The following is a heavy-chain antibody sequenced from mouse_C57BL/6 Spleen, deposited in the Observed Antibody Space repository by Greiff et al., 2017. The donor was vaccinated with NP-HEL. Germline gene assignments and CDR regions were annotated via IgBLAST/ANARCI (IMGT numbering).Heavy chain of an antibody. D-gene: IGHD4-1*01. J-gene: IGHJ4*01. CDR1: GFTFSDYY. CDR2: ISNGGGST. Sequence: EVQLVESGGGLVQPGGSLKLSCAASGFTFSDYYMYWVRQTPEKRLEWVAYISNGGGSTYYPDTVKGRFTISRDNAKNTLYLQMSRLKSEDTAMYYCARLGRRYAMDYWGQGTSVTVSS. V-gene: IGHV5-12*01. CDR3: ARLGRRYAMDY.